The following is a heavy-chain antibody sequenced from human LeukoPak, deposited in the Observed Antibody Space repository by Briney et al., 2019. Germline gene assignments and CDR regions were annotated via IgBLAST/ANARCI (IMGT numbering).Heavy chain of an antibody. D-gene: IGHD6-19*01. J-gene: IGHJ6*02. CDR3: ARGTPSSSGWLYYGMDV. V-gene: IGHV3-7*01. CDR2: IKQDGSET. CDR1: GFTFSNYW. Sequence: GGSLRLSCAASGFTFSNYWMNWVRQAPGQGLEWVANIKQDGSETYCVDSVKGRFTISRDNAKNSLYLQMNSLRVEDTAVYYCARGTPSSSGWLYYGMDVWGQGTTVTVSS.